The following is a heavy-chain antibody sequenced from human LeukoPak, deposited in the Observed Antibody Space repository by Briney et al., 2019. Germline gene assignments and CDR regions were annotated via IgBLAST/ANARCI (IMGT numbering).Heavy chain of an antibody. D-gene: IGHD6-19*01. CDR1: GFTFSSYA. J-gene: IGHJ5*02. Sequence: PGGSLRLSCAASGFTFSSYAMSWVRQAPGKGLEWVSAISGSGGSTYYADSVKGRFTISRDNSKNTLYLRMNSLRAEDTAVYYCAKESPAVAGTSNWFDPWGQGTLVTVSS. CDR3: AKESPAVAGTSNWFDP. V-gene: IGHV3-23*01. CDR2: ISGSGGST.